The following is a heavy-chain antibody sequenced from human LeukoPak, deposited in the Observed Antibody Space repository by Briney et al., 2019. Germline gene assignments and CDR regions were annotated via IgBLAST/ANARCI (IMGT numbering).Heavy chain of an antibody. Sequence: GGSLRLSCTASGFTFGDYAMSWVRQAPGKGLEWVGSIRSKAYGGTTEYAASVKGRFTISRDDSKSIAYLQMNSLKTEDTAVYYCTRTEGSYGDYFDYWGQGTLVTVSS. CDR2: IRSKAYGGTT. CDR3: TRTEGSYGDYFDY. D-gene: IGHD4-17*01. CDR1: GFTFGDYA. J-gene: IGHJ4*02. V-gene: IGHV3-49*04.